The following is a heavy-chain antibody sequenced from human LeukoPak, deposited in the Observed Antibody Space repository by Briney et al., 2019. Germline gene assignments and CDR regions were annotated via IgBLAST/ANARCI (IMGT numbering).Heavy chain of an antibody. CDR3: AGGRRGSGSSNFDY. D-gene: IGHD3-10*01. V-gene: IGHV4-59*01. CDR2: IYYSGST. J-gene: IGHJ4*02. Sequence: SETLSLTCTVSGGSISSYYWSWIRQPPGKGLEWIGYIYYSGSTNYNPSLKSRVTISVDTSKNQFSLKLSSVTAADTAVYYGAGGRRGSGSSNFDYWGQGTLVTVSS. CDR1: GGSISSYY.